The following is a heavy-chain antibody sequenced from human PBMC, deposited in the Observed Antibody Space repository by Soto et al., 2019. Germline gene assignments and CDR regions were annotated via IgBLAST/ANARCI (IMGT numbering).Heavy chain of an antibody. CDR1: GFTFSSYG. D-gene: IGHD2-15*01. Sequence: LRLSCAASGFTFSSYGMHWVRQAPGKRLEWLSSISSSGYIFSTDSVRGRFTISRDNAKNSVYLQINSLRAEDTAVYFCARDCSAGSCYPGMDVWGQGTTVTVSS. V-gene: IGHV3-21*01. CDR2: ISSSGYI. CDR3: ARDCSAGSCYPGMDV. J-gene: IGHJ6*02.